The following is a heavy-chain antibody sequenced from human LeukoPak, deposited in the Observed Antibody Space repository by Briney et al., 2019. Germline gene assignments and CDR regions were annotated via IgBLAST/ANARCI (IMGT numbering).Heavy chain of an antibody. CDR2: ISGSGGST. D-gene: IGHD1-1*01. J-gene: IGHJ3*02. CDR3: AKDNERGHSAFDI. V-gene: IGHV3-23*01. Sequence: GGSLRLSCAASGFTFSSYGMSWVRQAPGKGLEWVSAISGSGGSTYYADSVKGRFTISRDNSKNTLYLQMNSLRAEDTAVYYCAKDNERGHSAFDIWGQRTMVTVSS. CDR1: GFTFSSYG.